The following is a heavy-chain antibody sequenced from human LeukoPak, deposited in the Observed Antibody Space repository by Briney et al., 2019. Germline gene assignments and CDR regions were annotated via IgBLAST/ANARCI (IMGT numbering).Heavy chain of an antibody. J-gene: IGHJ5*02. V-gene: IGHV3-23*01. CDR3: TKRGIAVVGSNCFDP. CDR2: VSASGSAT. D-gene: IGHD6-13*01. Sequence: GGSLRLSCTASGFIFSNYALTWVRQAPGKGLEWVSTVSASGSATYYADSVKGRFTISRDNSKNTLYLQMKTLRAEDTAVYFYTKRGIAVVGSNCFDPWGQGTLVTVSS. CDR1: GFIFSNYA.